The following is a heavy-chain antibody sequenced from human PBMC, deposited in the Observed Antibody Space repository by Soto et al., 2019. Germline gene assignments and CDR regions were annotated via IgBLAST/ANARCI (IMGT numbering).Heavy chain of an antibody. Sequence: SETLSLTCAVYGGSFSGYYWSWIRQPPGKGLEWIGEINHSGSTNYNPSLKSRVTISVDTSKNQFSLKLSSVTAADTAVYYCARGKQLAAAHLGFDYWGQGTLVTVSS. CDR3: ARGKQLAAAHLGFDY. D-gene: IGHD6-13*01. CDR1: GGSFSGYY. V-gene: IGHV4-34*01. J-gene: IGHJ4*02. CDR2: INHSGST.